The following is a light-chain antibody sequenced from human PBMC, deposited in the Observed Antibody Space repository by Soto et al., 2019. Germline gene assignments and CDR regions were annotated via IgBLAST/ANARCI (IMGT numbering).Light chain of an antibody. CDR2: GAS. CDR3: QQYNNWPFPSWT. J-gene: IGKJ1*01. CDR1: QSVSSN. V-gene: IGKV3-15*01. Sequence: EIVMTQSPATLSVSPEERATLSCRASQSVSSNLAWYQHKPGQAPRLLIYGASARATGIPARFSGSGSGTEFTLTISSLQYEDFAVYYCQQYNNWPFPSWTFGQGTKVEIK.